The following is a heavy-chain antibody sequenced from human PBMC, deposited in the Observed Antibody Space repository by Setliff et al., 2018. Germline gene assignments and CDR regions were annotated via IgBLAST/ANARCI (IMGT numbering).Heavy chain of an antibody. CDR3: ARPHGGDYAFDI. V-gene: IGHV4-59*01. J-gene: IGHJ3*02. CDR1: GGSISGYY. CDR2: IYNSGST. Sequence: SETLSLTCTVSGGSISGYYWSWIRQPPGKSLEWIGYIYNSGSTNYNPSLKSRVTISEDTSKNQLSLRLISVTAADTAVYYYARPHGGDYAFDIWGQGTMVTVSS. D-gene: IGHD2-21*01.